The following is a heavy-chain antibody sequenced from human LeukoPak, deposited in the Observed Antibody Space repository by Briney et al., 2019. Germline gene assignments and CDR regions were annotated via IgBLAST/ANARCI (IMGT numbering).Heavy chain of an antibody. J-gene: IGHJ4*02. CDR2: INPSGGST. V-gene: IGHV1-46*01. Sequence: GASVKVSCKASGCTFTRYYMHWVRQAPGQGLEGMGIINPSGGSTSYAQKFQGRVTMTRDTSISTGYMELSRLRSDDTAVYYCARGVRDGYNGDYWGQGTLVTVSS. D-gene: IGHD5-24*01. CDR1: GCTFTRYY. CDR3: ARGVRDGYNGDY.